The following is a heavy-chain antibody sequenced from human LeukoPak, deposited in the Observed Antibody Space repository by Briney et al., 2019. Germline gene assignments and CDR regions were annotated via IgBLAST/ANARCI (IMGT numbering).Heavy chain of an antibody. D-gene: IGHD6-13*01. CDR2: ISSSSSYI. CDR1: GFTFSSYG. J-gene: IGHJ4*02. V-gene: IGHV3-21*01. CDR3: ARFSNPLAAAGPFDY. Sequence: GGSLRLSCAASGFTFSSYGMNWVRQAPGKGLEWVSSISSSSSYIYYADSVKGRFTISRDNAKNSLYLQMNSLRAEDTAVYYCARFSNPLAAAGPFDYWGQGTLVTVSS.